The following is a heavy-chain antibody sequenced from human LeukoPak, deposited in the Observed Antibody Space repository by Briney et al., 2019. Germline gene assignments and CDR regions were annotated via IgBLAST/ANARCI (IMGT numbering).Heavy chain of an antibody. Sequence: SETLSLTCTVSGGSISIYYWSCMRQPPGEGLEWSGYIYYSGSTNYNPSLKSRVTISVDTSKNHFSRKLSSVTAADTAVYYCARVATGGGSYLVGYFDYWGQGTLVTVSS. D-gene: IGHD1-26*01. CDR1: GGSISIYY. CDR3: ARVATGGGSYLVGYFDY. J-gene: IGHJ4*02. CDR2: IYYSGST. V-gene: IGHV4-59*01.